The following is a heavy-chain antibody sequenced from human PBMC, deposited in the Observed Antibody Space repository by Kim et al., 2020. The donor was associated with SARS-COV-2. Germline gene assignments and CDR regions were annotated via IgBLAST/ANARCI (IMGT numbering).Heavy chain of an antibody. CDR2: ISSSGSTI. Sequence: GGSLRLSCAASGFTFSDYYMSWIRQAPGKGLEWVSYISSSGSTIYYADSVKGRFTISRDNAKNSLYLQMNSLRAEDTAVYYCASDMITFGGVIPPQVDYWGQGTLVTVSS. V-gene: IGHV3-11*01. CDR3: ASDMITFGGVIPPQVDY. D-gene: IGHD3-16*02. J-gene: IGHJ4*02. CDR1: GFTFSDYY.